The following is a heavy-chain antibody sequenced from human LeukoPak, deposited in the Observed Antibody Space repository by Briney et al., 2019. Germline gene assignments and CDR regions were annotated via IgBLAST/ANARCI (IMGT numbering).Heavy chain of an antibody. CDR2: IYPGDSDT. Sequence: GESLKISCKGSGYSFTGYWIGWVRQMPGKGLEWMGIIYPGDSDTRYSPSFQGQVTISADKSISTAYLRWSSLKASDTAMYYCARRNQLQGMDVWGKGTTVTVSS. D-gene: IGHD2-2*01. CDR3: ARRNQLQGMDV. CDR1: GYSFTGYW. V-gene: IGHV5-51*01. J-gene: IGHJ6*03.